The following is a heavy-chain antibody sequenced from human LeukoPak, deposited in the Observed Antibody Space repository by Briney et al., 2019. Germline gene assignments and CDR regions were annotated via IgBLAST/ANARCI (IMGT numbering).Heavy chain of an antibody. V-gene: IGHV1-46*01. CDR3: AGVVVPAASLLRYFDWYQY. J-gene: IGHJ4*02. CDR1: GYTFTSYY. CDR2: INPSGGST. D-gene: IGHD3-9*01. Sequence: ASVKVSCKASGYTFTSYYMHWVRQAPGQGLEWMGIINPSGGSTSYAQKFQGRVTMTRDTSTSTVYMELSSLRSEDTAVYYCAGVVVPAASLLRYFDWYQYWGQGTLVTVSS.